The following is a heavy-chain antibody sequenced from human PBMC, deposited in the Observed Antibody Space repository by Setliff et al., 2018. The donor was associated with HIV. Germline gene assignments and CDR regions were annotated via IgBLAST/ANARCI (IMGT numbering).Heavy chain of an antibody. D-gene: IGHD3-10*01. CDR2: MYYTGNT. Sequence: NPSETLSLTCSVSGGSTTGYHWNWIRQPAGKGLEWIGRMYYTGNTDYNPSLKSRVIMSIDTSKDQFSLNLNSVTAADTAVYYCARSIYGSRTYPLDIWGQGILVTVSS. V-gene: IGHV4-4*07. CDR1: GGSTTGYH. J-gene: IGHJ4*02. CDR3: ARSIYGSRTYPLDI.